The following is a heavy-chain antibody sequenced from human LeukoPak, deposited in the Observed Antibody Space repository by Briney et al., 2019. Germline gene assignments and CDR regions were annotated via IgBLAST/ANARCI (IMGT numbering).Heavy chain of an antibody. CDR3: ARDPNYIVTHY. Sequence: SGGSLRLSCAASGFTVSNNYMSWVRQAPGKGLEWVSIIYSGGSTYYADSVKGRFTISRDSSKNTLYLQMNSLRAEDTAVYYCARDPNYIVTHYWGQGTLVTVSS. J-gene: IGHJ4*02. D-gene: IGHD2-15*01. CDR2: IYSGGST. CDR1: GFTVSNNY. V-gene: IGHV3-53*01.